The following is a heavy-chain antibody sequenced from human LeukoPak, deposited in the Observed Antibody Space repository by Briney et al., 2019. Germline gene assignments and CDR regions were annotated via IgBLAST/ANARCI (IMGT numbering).Heavy chain of an antibody. CDR2: TYYRSKWYN. V-gene: IGHV6-1*01. CDR3: ARAPTPNWGSYYFDY. J-gene: IGHJ4*02. Sequence: SQTISLTCAISGDSVSSNSAAWNWIRQSPSRGLEWLGRTYYRSKWYNDYAVSVKSRITINPDTSKNQFYLQLNSVTPEDTAVYYCARAPTPNWGSYYFDYWGQGTLVPVSS. CDR1: GDSVSSNSAA. D-gene: IGHD7-27*01.